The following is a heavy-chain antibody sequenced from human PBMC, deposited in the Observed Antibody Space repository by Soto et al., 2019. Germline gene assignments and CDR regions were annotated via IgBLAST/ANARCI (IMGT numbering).Heavy chain of an antibody. Sequence: ASVKVSCKASGYTFTGYYIHWVRQAPGQGLEWMGSISPHSGGPNYAQRFQGRVTMTRDTSMTTVYMEMSGLTSDDTAVYYCAREEQTGANYYLDYWGQGKLVTVSS. CDR2: ISPHSGGP. V-gene: IGHV1-2*02. D-gene: IGHD7-27*01. CDR3: AREEQTGANYYLDY. J-gene: IGHJ4*02. CDR1: GYTFTGYY.